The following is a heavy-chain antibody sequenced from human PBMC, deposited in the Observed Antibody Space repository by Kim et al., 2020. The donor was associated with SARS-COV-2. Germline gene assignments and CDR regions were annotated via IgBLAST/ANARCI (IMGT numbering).Heavy chain of an antibody. CDR2: IYYSGST. CDR3: ARLFGDYCSNTSCYKGAFDI. J-gene: IGHJ3*02. V-gene: IGHV4-39*01. CDR1: GGSISSISYY. D-gene: IGHD2-2*02. Sequence: SETLSLTCTVSGGSISSISYYWGWIRQPPGKGLEWIGSIYYSGSTYYNPSLKSRVTISVDTSKNQFSLKLSSVTAADTAVYYCARLFGDYCSNTSCYKGAFDIWGEGTMVTVSS.